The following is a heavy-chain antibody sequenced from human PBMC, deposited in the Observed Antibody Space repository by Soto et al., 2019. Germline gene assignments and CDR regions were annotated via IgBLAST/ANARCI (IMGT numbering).Heavy chain of an antibody. J-gene: IGHJ3*02. V-gene: IGHV2-26*01. CDR1: GFSLSNARMG. D-gene: IGHD3-10*02. CDR2: IFSNDEK. Sequence: QVTLRESGPVLVKPTETLTLTCTVSGFSLSNARMGVSWIHQPPGKDLGWLAHIFSNDEKSYSTSRKSTLTISKDTSKGPVVLTMTNMDPVDTATYYCARIVMFGELSKAFDSWGQGTMVTVSS. CDR3: ARIVMFGELSKAFDS.